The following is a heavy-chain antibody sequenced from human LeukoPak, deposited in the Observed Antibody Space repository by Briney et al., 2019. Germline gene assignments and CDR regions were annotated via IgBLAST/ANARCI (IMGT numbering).Heavy chain of an antibody. J-gene: IGHJ4*02. D-gene: IGHD6-19*01. Sequence: GGSLRLSCATSGFTFSNYGMNWVRQAPGKGLDWVLSISSTSAYIYYADSVKGRFTISRDNAKNSLYLQMDSLRAEDTAVYYCAKSYSVTGTFPALDYWGQGTLVTVSS. CDR3: AKSYSVTGTFPALDY. CDR2: ISSTSAYI. V-gene: IGHV3-21*03. CDR1: GFTFSNYG.